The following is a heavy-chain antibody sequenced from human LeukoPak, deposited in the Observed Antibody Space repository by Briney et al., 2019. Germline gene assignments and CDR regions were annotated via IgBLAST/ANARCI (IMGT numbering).Heavy chain of an antibody. Sequence: GGSLRLSCVASGLRFRSYGMHWVRQAPGKGLEWVAVIWYDGSNKYYADSVKGRFTISRDNSKNTLYLQMNSLRAEDTAVYYCARDIAFDIWGQGTMVTVSS. CDR1: GLRFRSYG. V-gene: IGHV3-33*08. CDR3: ARDIAFDI. CDR2: IWYDGSNK. J-gene: IGHJ3*02.